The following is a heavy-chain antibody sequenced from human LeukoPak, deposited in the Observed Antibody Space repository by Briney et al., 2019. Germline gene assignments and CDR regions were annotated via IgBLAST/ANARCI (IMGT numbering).Heavy chain of an antibody. CDR2: IYHSGST. D-gene: IGHD6-19*01. J-gene: IGHJ4*02. V-gene: IGHV4-38-2*02. Sequence: SETLSLTCTVSGYSISSGYYWGWIRQPPGKGLEWIGSIYHSGSTYYNPSLKSRVTISVDTSKNQFSLKLSSVTAADTAVYYCARLRGWTFDYWGQGTLVTVSS. CDR3: ARLRGWTFDY. CDR1: GYSISSGYY.